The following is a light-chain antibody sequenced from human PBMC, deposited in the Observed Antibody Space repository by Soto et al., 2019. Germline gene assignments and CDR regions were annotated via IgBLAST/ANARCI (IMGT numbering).Light chain of an antibody. CDR1: QGISND. J-gene: IGKJ1*01. CDR2: AAS. CDR3: QNYNSAPRT. Sequence: DIQMTQSTSSLSASIGDSVTISCRASQGISNDLAWYQQKPGKDPYLLIYAASTSHSGVPSRFRGSGSGTDFTLTISSLQPEDVATYYCQNYNSAPRTFGQGTKVDIK. V-gene: IGKV1-27*01.